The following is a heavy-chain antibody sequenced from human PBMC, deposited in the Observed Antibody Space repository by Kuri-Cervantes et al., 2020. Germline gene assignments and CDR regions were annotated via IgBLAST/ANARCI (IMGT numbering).Heavy chain of an antibody. V-gene: IGHV3-74*01. D-gene: IGHD6-13*01. CDR3: ARDPHVSNWLYFFDS. CDR1: GFTFSGNW. CDR2: INADGSDT. Sequence: ETLFLTCAASGFTFSGNWMHWVRQAPGKGLEWISRINADGSDTAYADSVRGRFSISRDNAKHTLYLQMSSLTAEDTGIYYCARDPHVSNWLYFFDSWGQGTLVTVSS. J-gene: IGHJ4*02.